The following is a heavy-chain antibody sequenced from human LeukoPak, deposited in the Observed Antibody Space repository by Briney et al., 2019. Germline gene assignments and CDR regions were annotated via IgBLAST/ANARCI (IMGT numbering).Heavy chain of an antibody. V-gene: IGHV1-18*01. J-gene: IGHJ5*02. D-gene: IGHD6-13*01. Sequence: ASVKVSCKASGHTFTSYGISWVRQAPGQGLDWMGWISAYNGNTNYAQKLQGRVTMTTDTSTSTAYMELRSLRSDDTAVYYCARVALAAAGPTDYNWFDPWGQGTLVTVSS. CDR1: GHTFTSYG. CDR3: ARVALAAAGPTDYNWFDP. CDR2: ISAYNGNT.